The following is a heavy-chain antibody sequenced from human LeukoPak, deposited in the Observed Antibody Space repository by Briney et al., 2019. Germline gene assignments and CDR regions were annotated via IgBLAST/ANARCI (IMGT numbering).Heavy chain of an antibody. J-gene: IGHJ4*02. CDR2: IDHSGST. CDR3: ARVDSSGVSYFDY. D-gene: IGHD3-22*01. Sequence: SETLSLTCTVSGYSISSGYYWGWIRQPPGKGLEWIGSIDHSGSTYHNPSLKSRVIISVDTSKNQFSLKLSSVTAADTAVYYCARVDSSGVSYFDYWGQGTLVTVSS. CDR1: GYSISSGYY. V-gene: IGHV4-38-2*02.